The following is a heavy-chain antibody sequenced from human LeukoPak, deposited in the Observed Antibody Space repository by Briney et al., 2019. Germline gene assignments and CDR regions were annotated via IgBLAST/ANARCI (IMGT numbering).Heavy chain of an antibody. D-gene: IGHD3-22*01. V-gene: IGHV4-30-2*01. J-gene: IGHJ5*02. CDR1: GGSISSGGYS. CDR3: ARGRDSSGRENNWFDP. Sequence: SETLSLTCAVSGGSISSGGYSWSWIRQPPGTGLEWIGYIYHSGSTYYNPSLKSRVTISVDRSKNRFSLKLSSVTAADTAVYYCARGRDSSGRENNWFDPWGQGTLVTVSS. CDR2: IYHSGST.